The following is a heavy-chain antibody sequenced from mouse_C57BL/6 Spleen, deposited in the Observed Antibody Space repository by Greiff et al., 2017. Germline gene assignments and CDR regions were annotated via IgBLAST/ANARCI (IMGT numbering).Heavy chain of an antibody. Sequence: EVKVVESGGGLVKPGGSLKLSCAASGFTFSDYGMHWVRQAPEKGLEWVAYISSGSSTIYYADTVKGRFTISRDNAKNTLFLQMTSLRSEDTAMYYCARIRLYAMDYWGQGTSVTVSS. CDR1: GFTFSDYG. CDR3: ARIRLYAMDY. D-gene: IGHD3-2*02. J-gene: IGHJ4*01. CDR2: ISSGSSTI. V-gene: IGHV5-17*01.